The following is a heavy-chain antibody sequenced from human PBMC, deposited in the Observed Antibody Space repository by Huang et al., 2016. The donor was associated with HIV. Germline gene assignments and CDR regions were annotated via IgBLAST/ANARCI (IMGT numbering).Heavy chain of an antibody. CDR2: RVPNFGKE. J-gene: IGHJ6*02. D-gene: IGHD6-6*01. Sequence: QVQLVQSGAEVKKPGSSVKVSSKASGGTFSTYAISWVRQAPGQGLEWMGGRVPNFGKENHAQECQGTVTITADEVTSTAYMELSSLRSEDTALYYCARGRTRSSLYDSYYGLDVWGQGTTVTVSS. CDR3: ARGRTRSSLYDSYYGLDV. V-gene: IGHV1-69*01. CDR1: GGTFSTYA.